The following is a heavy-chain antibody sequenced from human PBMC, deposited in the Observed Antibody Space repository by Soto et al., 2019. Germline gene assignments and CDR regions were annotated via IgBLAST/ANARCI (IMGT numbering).Heavy chain of an antibody. CDR2: ISYDGSNK. CDR3: AKDRGYSGYDSLDY. J-gene: IGHJ4*02. D-gene: IGHD5-12*01. Sequence: GGSLRLSCAASGFTFSSYAMHWVRQAPGKGLEWVALISYDGSNKNYGDSVKGRFTISRDNSKNTMYQQMNSLRAEDTAVYYCAKDRGYSGYDSLDYWGQGNLVTVSS. V-gene: IGHV3-30*18. CDR1: GFTFSSYA.